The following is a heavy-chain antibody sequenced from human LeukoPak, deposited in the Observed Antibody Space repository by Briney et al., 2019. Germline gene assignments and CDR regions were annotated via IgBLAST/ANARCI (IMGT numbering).Heavy chain of an antibody. V-gene: IGHV4-4*07. CDR2: IYTSGGT. Sequence: SKTLSLTCTVSGGSISGYYWSWIRQPAGKGLEWIGRIYTSGGTNYNPSLESRVTMSIDTSKNQFSLKLSSVTAADTAVYYCAREVRDTVVVPAAKGFPYSYYVDVWGKGTTVTISS. CDR3: AREVRDTVVVPAAKGFPYSYYVDV. CDR1: GGSISGYY. D-gene: IGHD2-2*01. J-gene: IGHJ6*03.